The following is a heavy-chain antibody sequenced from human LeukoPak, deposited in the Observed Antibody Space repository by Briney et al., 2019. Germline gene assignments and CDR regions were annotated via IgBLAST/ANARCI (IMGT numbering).Heavy chain of an antibody. Sequence: GGSLRLSCAASGFTFSSYSMNWVRQAPGKGLEWVSSISSSSSYIYYADSVKGRFTISRDNAKNSLYLQMNSLRAEDTAVYYCASSELEAYYYGSDRYWGQGTLVTVSS. CDR1: GFTFSSYS. CDR2: ISSSSSYI. J-gene: IGHJ4*02. CDR3: ASSELEAYYYGSDRY. V-gene: IGHV3-21*01. D-gene: IGHD3-10*01.